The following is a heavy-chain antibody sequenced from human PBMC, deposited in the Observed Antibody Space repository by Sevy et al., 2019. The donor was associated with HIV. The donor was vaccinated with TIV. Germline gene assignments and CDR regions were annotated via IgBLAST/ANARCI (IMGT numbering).Heavy chain of an antibody. CDR3: ARAGSGWYDHYFDP. D-gene: IGHD6-19*01. CDR2: MNPNSGNT. V-gene: IGHV1-8*01. CDR1: GYTFTSYD. Sequence: ASVKVSCKASGYTFTSYDINWVRQATGQGLEWMGWMNPNSGNTGYAQKFQGRDTMTRNTSISTAYMELSSLRSEDTAVYFCARAGSGWYDHYFDPWGQGTLVTVSS. J-gene: IGHJ4*02.